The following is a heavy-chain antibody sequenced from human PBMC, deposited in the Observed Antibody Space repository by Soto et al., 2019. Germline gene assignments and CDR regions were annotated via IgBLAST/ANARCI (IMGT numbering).Heavy chain of an antibody. J-gene: IGHJ4*02. CDR2: ISAYNGNT. V-gene: IGHV1-18*01. CDR3: VRDAAAGLNDY. CDR1: GYTFTSYG. Sequence: QVQLVQSGAEVKKPGASVKVSCKASGYTFTSYGISWVRQAPGQGLEWVGWISAYNGNTNYAQKLQGRVTMTTDTSTSTADRELRSLISDDTAVYYCVRDAAAGLNDYWGQGTLVTVSS. D-gene: IGHD6-13*01.